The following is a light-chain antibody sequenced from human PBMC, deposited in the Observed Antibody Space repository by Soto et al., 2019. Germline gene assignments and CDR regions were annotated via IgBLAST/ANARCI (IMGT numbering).Light chain of an antibody. CDR1: QSVSSSY. CDR3: QQYGSSPFT. CDR2: GAS. V-gene: IGKV3-20*01. Sequence: EIVLTQSPGTRSLSPGERATLSCRASQSVSSSYLAWYQQKPGQAPRLLLYGASSRATGIPDRFSGSGSGTDFTLTISRLEPEDFAVYYCQQYGSSPFTFGGGTKVEIK. J-gene: IGKJ4*01.